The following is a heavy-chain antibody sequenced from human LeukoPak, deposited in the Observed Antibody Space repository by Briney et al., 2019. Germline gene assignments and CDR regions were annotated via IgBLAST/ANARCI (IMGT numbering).Heavy chain of an antibody. CDR1: GYSISSGYY. V-gene: IGHV4-38-2*02. J-gene: IGHJ5*02. D-gene: IGHD2-15*01. CDR3: APSPNCSGGSCYSPPPGGNWFDP. CDR2: IYHSGST. Sequence: SETLSLTCTVSGYSISSGYYWGWIRQPPGKGLEWIGSIYHSGSTYYNPSLKSRLTISVDTSKNQFSLKLSSVTAADTAVYYCAPSPNCSGGSCYSPPPGGNWFDPGGQETLVTVSS.